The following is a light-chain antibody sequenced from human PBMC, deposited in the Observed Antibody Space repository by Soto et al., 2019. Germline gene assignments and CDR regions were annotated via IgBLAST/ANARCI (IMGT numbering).Light chain of an antibody. Sequence: SYELTQSPSVSVAPGETARVPCGGNNIGTKGVHWYQQKPGQAPVLVMYYDGDRPSGIPERFSGSNSGNTATLTITRVEAGDEADYYCQVWDITSDHPGIFGGGTKLTVL. CDR2: YDG. CDR1: NIGTKG. V-gene: IGLV3-21*04. J-gene: IGLJ2*01. CDR3: QVWDITSDHPGI.